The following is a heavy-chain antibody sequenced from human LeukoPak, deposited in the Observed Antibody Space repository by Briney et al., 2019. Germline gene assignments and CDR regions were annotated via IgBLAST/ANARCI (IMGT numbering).Heavy chain of an antibody. CDR3: ARGLRLRFSRGDYYMDV. CDR1: GYTFTSYD. V-gene: IGHV1-8*03. D-gene: IGHD3-3*01. CDR2: MNPNSGNT. J-gene: IGHJ6*03. Sequence: ASVKVSCKASGYTFTSYDINWVRQATGQGLEWMGWMNPNSGNTGYAQKFQGRVTITRNISISTAYMELSSLRSEDTAVYYCARGLRLRFSRGDYYMDVWGKGTTITVSS.